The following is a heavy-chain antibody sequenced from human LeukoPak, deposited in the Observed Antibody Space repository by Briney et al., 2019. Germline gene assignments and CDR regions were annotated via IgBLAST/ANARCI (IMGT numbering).Heavy chain of an antibody. D-gene: IGHD7-27*01. CDR1: GFTFSNYA. CDR2: IAYDGTSR. J-gene: IGHJ4*02. CDR3: ATSLRNPGY. V-gene: IGHV3-30*04. Sequence: GRSLRLSCVASGFTFSNYAMHWVRQAPRKGLECVAVIAYDGTSRHYPASVKGRFTISRDNSNNTLYLQLNSLSAEDTAVYYCATSLRNPGYWGQGTLVTVSS.